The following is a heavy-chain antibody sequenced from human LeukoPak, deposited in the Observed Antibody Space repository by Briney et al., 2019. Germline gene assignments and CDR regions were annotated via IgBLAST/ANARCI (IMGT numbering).Heavy chain of an antibody. CDR3: AGSSRADWNYVGHEFDY. CDR1: GGTFSSYA. CDR2: IIPIFGTA. J-gene: IGHJ4*02. D-gene: IGHD1-7*01. V-gene: IGHV1-69*01. Sequence: SVKVSCKASGGTFSSYAISWVRQAPGQGLEWMGGIIPIFGTANYAQKFQGRVTITADESTSAAYMELSSLRSEDTAVYYCAGSSRADWNYVGHEFDYWGQGTLVTVSS.